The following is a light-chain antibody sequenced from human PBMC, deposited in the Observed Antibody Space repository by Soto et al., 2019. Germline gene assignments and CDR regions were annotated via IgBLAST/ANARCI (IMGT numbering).Light chain of an antibody. CDR1: SSNVGGNKY. V-gene: IGLV2-14*01. CDR2: DVS. CDR3: SAFTGSTYV. J-gene: IGLJ1*01. Sequence: QSVLTQPASVSGSPGQSITISCIGTSSNVGGNKYASWYQQNPGKAPKLMICDVSNRPSGVSNRFSGSKSGNTASLTISGLQAEGEADYYCSAFTGSTYVFGTGTKVTVL.